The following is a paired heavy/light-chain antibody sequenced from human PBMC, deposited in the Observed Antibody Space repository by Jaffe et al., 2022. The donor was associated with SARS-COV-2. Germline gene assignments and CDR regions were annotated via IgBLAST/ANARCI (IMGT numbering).Heavy chain of an antibody. Sequence: QVQLQESGPGLVKPSGTLSLTCAVSGGSISSSNWWSWVRQPPGKGLEWIGEIYHSGSTNYNPSLKSRVTISVDKSKNQFSLKLSSVTAADTAVYYCAREGDHCSSTSCYVGPFDYWGQGTLVTVSS. J-gene: IGHJ4*02. V-gene: IGHV4-4*02. CDR3: AREGDHCSSTSCYVGPFDY. CDR1: GGSISSSNW. D-gene: IGHD2-2*01. CDR2: IYHSGST.
Light chain of an antibody. J-gene: IGKJ3*01. V-gene: IGKV1-39*01. CDR2: AAS. CDR1: QSISSY. CDR3: QQSYSTPGT. Sequence: DIQMTQSPSSLSASVGDRVTITCRASQSISSYLNWYQQKPGKAPKLLIYAASSLQSGVPSRFSGSGSGTDFTLTISSLQPEDFATYYCQQSYSTPGTFGPGTKVDIK.